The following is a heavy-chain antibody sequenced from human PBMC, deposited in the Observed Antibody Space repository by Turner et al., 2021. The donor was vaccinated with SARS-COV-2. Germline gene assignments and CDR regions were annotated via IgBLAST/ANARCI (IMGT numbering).Heavy chain of an antibody. D-gene: IGHD4-17*01. CDR3: AKATLFLTVTTSPDY. CDR1: GFTFSSYG. Sequence: QVQLVESVGGVVQPGRALRLSCAASGFTFSSYGMHGVRQATGKGLELVAFISNDGNNEYDADSVKGRFTISRDNSKNTLCLQMDSLRAEDTAVYYCAKATLFLTVTTSPDYWGQGTLVTVSS. V-gene: IGHV3-30*18. CDR2: ISNDGNNE. J-gene: IGHJ4*02.